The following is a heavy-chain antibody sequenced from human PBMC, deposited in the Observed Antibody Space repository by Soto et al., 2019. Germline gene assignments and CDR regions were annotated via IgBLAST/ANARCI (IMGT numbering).Heavy chain of an antibody. Sequence: SETLSLTCTVSGGSTSSGDYYWSWIRQPPGKGLEWIGYIYYSGSTYYNPSLKSRVTISVDTSKNQFSLKLSSVTAADTAVYYCARGMRGSGSYYNWRYYYYYYYMDVWGKGTTVTVSS. J-gene: IGHJ6*03. CDR2: IYYSGST. V-gene: IGHV4-30-4*01. CDR3: ARGMRGSGSYYNWRYYYYYYYMDV. CDR1: GGSTSSGDYY. D-gene: IGHD3-10*01.